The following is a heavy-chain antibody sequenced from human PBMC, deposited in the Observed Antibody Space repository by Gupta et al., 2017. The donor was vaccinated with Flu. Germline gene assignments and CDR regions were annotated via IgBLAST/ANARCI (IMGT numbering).Heavy chain of an antibody. CDR2: FSGSGGNT. Sequence: EVQLLGSGGGLAQPGGSLRLAGAASGCTFSSYAVSWVLQAPGKGLGWVSAFSGSGGNTYYADSVRGRFAISTDNSKNTLYLQMNSLRVDDTAIYYCAKDLYTVPGALDSWGQGALVTVSS. D-gene: IGHD6-19*01. J-gene: IGHJ4*02. CDR1: GCTFSSYA. CDR3: AKDLYTVPGALDS. V-gene: IGHV3-23*01.